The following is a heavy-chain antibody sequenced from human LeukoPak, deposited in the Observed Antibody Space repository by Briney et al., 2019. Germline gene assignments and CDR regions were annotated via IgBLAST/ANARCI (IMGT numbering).Heavy chain of an antibody. D-gene: IGHD3-22*01. Sequence: ASVKVSCKASGYTFTSYDINWVRQATGQGLEWMGWISAYNGNTNYAQKLQGRVTMTTDTSTSTAYMELRSLRSDDTAVYYCARDHRWYYDSRGPKNFDYWGQGTLVTVSS. CDR2: ISAYNGNT. J-gene: IGHJ4*02. CDR3: ARDHRWYYDSRGPKNFDY. CDR1: GYTFTSYD. V-gene: IGHV1-18*01.